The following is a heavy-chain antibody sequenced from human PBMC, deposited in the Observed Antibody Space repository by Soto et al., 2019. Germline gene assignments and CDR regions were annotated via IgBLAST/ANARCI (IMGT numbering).Heavy chain of an antibody. Sequence: TSETLSLTCTVSGGTISSYYWSWIRQPPGKGLEWIGYIYYSGSTNYNPSLKSRVTISVDTSKNQFSLKLSSVTAADTAVYYCAREKMGVTRWGQGTLVTVSS. CDR1: GGTISSYY. V-gene: IGHV4-59*01. CDR2: IYYSGST. J-gene: IGHJ4*02. D-gene: IGHD3-16*01. CDR3: AREKMGVTR.